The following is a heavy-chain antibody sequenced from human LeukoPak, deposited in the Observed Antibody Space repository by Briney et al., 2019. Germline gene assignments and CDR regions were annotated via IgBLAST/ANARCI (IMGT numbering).Heavy chain of an antibody. D-gene: IGHD3-10*01. J-gene: IGHJ6*02. Sequence: ASVKVSCKASGYTFTGYYMHWVRQAPGQGLEWMGWINPNSGGTNYAQKFQGRVTMTRDTSISTAYMELSRLRSDDTAVYYCARGLWFGELQSMDDWGQGTTVTVSS. CDR3: ARGLWFGELQSMDD. V-gene: IGHV1-2*02. CDR1: GYTFTGYY. CDR2: INPNSGGT.